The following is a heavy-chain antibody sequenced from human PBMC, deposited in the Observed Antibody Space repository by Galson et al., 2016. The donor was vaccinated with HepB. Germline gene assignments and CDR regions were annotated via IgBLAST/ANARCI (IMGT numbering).Heavy chain of an antibody. CDR2: IFWDNDK. CDR1: GFSLPTSGVS. V-gene: IGHV2-5*02. D-gene: IGHD4-17*01. J-gene: IGHJ5*02. CDR3: AHIYGDPGQLNT. Sequence: PALVKPPQTLTLTCNFSGFSLPTSGVSVAWTRQPPGKALEGLGLIFWDNDKRYSPSLKNRLTITKDASRNQVVLTLTNMDPVDTGTYYCAHIYGDPGQLNTWGQGTLVTVSS.